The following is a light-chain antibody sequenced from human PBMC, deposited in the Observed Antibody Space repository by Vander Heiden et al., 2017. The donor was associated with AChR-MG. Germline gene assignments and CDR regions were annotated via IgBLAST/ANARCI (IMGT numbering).Light chain of an antibody. Sequence: EIVMTQSPATLSVSPGERATLSCRASQSVSSNLAWYQQKPGQPPRLLLYGGSSRATGIPGRFSGRGSWTEFTLTISSLQSEDFAVYYCQQYNNWPPWTFGQGTKVDIK. V-gene: IGKV3-15*01. J-gene: IGKJ1*01. CDR2: GGS. CDR1: QSVSSN. CDR3: QQYNNWPPWT.